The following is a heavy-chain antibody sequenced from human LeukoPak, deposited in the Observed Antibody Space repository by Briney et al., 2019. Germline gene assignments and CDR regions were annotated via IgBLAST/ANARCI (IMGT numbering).Heavy chain of an antibody. CDR3: ARGPNSKWSGLDF. CDR1: GFSFSGHW. Sequence: PGGSLRLSCTASGFSFSGHWMHWARQLPGKGLVWVSRISPTGSTTSYADSVKGRFTVSRDNAKNTLYLRVNNLRAEDTAVYYCARGPNSKWSGLDFWGQGTLLTVSS. V-gene: IGHV3-74*01. D-gene: IGHD3-10*01. J-gene: IGHJ4*02. CDR2: ISPTGSTT.